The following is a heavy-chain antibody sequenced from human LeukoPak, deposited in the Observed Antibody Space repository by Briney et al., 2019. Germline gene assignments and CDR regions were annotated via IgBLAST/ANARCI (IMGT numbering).Heavy chain of an antibody. CDR2: IYYSGST. V-gene: IGHV4-39*07. Sequence: SETLSLVCTVSGGSISSSSYYWGWIRQPPGKGLEWIGSIYYSGSTYYNPSLKSRVTISVDTSKNQFSLKLSSVTAADTAVYYCASVVRFLEWLPNYYFDYWGQGTLVTVSS. CDR1: GGSISSSSYY. CDR3: ASVVRFLEWLPNYYFDY. D-gene: IGHD3-3*01. J-gene: IGHJ4*02.